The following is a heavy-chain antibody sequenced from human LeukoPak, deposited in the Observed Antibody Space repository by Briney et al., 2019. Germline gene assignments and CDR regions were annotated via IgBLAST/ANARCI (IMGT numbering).Heavy chain of an antibody. CDR2: INWNGGST. D-gene: IGHD2-15*01. J-gene: IGHJ6*02. Sequence: GGSLRLSCAASGFTFDDYGMSWVRQAPGKGLEWVSGINWNGGSTGYTDSVKGRFTISRDNAKNTLYLQMNSLRAEDTAVYYCARDRGYCSGGSCLIHYYYYGMDVWGQGTTVTVSS. CDR1: GFTFDDYG. V-gene: IGHV3-20*04. CDR3: ARDRGYCSGGSCLIHYYYYGMDV.